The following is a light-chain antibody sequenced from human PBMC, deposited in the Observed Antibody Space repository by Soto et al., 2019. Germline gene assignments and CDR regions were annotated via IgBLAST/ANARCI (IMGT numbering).Light chain of an antibody. V-gene: IGKV3-11*01. J-gene: IGKJ5*01. Sequence: VVFTQSPATLSLSPCERATLSFSTSLSVSVYLDWYQQKPGQAPRLLIYGASSRATGIPARFSGSGSGTDFTLTISSLEPEDFAVYYCQQRSNWPPITFGQGTRLEIK. CDR2: GAS. CDR1: LSVSVY. CDR3: QQRSNWPPIT.